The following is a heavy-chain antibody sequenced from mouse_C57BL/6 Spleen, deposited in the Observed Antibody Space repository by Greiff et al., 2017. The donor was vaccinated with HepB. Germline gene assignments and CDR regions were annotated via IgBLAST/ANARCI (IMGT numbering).Heavy chain of an antibody. CDR2: IYPRSGNT. J-gene: IGHJ4*01. V-gene: IGHV1-81*01. CDR3: ARSPGGYYGSSYVDYAMDY. Sequence: QVQLKQSGAELARPGASVKLSCKASGYTFTSYGISWVKQRTGQGLEWIGEIYPRSGNTYYNEKFKGKATLTADKSSSTAYMELRSLTSEDSAVYFCARSPGGYYGSSYVDYAMDYWGQGTSVTVSS. D-gene: IGHD1-1*01. CDR1: GYTFTSYG.